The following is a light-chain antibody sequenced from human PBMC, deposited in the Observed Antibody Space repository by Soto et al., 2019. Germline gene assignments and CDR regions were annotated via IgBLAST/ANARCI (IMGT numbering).Light chain of an antibody. CDR2: KAS. CDR3: QRYKTYWS. J-gene: IGKJ1*01. Sequence: DIQMTQSPSTLSASVGDRITITCRASQSISSWLAWYQQKSGKAPKVLIYKASSLESGVPSRFSGSGSGTEFTLTISSLQPDDFATYYCQRYKTYWSFGQGTKVEIK. V-gene: IGKV1-5*03. CDR1: QSISSW.